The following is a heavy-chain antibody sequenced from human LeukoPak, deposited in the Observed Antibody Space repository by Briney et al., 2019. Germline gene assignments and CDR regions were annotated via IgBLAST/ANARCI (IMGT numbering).Heavy chain of an antibody. Sequence: SETLSLTCTVSGGSISSGGYYWSWIRQHPGKGLEWIVYIYYSGSTYYNPSLKSRVTISVDTSKNQFSLKLSSVTAADTAVYYCARGFRYYGSGSYSDGFDIWGQGTMVSVSS. J-gene: IGHJ3*02. D-gene: IGHD3-10*01. CDR2: IYYSGST. CDR1: GGSISSGGYY. CDR3: ARGFRYYGSGSYSDGFDI. V-gene: IGHV4-31*03.